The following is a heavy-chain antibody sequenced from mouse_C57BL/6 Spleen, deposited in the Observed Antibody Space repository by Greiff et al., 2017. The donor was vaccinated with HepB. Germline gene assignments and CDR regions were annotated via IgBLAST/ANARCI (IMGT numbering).Heavy chain of an antibody. Sequence: EVKLVESEGGLVQPGSSMKLSCTASGFTFSDYYMAWVRQVPEKGLEWVANINYDGSSTYYLDSLKSRFIISRDNAKNILYLQMSSLKSEDTATYYCARENTTVVGGWYFDVWGTGTTVTVSS. CDR3: ARENTTVVGGWYFDV. D-gene: IGHD1-1*01. J-gene: IGHJ1*03. CDR1: GFTFSDYY. CDR2: INYDGSST. V-gene: IGHV5-16*01.